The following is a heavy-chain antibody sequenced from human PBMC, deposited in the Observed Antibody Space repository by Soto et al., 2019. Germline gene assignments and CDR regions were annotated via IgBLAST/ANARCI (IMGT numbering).Heavy chain of an antibody. CDR1: GFTLSMSA. V-gene: IGHV3-48*02. D-gene: IGHD2-2*01. CDR2: ISSSSSTI. CDR3: ARDSVVVVPAANSGMDV. Sequence: PGGSLRLSCASSGFTLSMSAVNWVRQAPGKGLEWVSYISSSSSTIYYADSVKGRFTISRDNAKNSLYLQMNSLRDEDTAVYYCARDSVVVVPAANSGMDVWGQGTTVTVSS. J-gene: IGHJ6*02.